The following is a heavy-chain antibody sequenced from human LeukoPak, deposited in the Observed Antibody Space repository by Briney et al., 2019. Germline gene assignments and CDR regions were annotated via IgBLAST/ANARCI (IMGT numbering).Heavy chain of an antibody. CDR2: ISGSSGST. V-gene: IGHV3-23*01. J-gene: IGHJ4*02. CDR1: GFTFSSYA. CDR3: AKVGGGYSGYDY. Sequence: GGSLRLSCAASGFTFSSYAMSWVRQAPGKGLKWVSAISGSSGSTYYADSVKGRFTISRDNSKNTLYLQMNSLRAEDTAVYYCAKVGGGYSGYDYWGQGTLVTVSS. D-gene: IGHD5-12*01.